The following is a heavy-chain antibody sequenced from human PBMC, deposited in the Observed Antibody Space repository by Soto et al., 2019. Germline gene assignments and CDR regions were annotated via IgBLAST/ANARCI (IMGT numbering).Heavy chain of an antibody. CDR1: GFSFSSYG. V-gene: IGHV3-33*01. J-gene: IGHJ4*02. D-gene: IGHD4-17*01. Sequence: QVQLVESGGGVVQPGRSLRLSCAASGFSFSSYGMHWVRQAPGKGLEWVAVIRYDGSNEYYADSVKGRFTISRDNSKNTLYLQMNSLRVEDTAVYYCERDPSYTVTIDYWGQGTLVTVSS. CDR2: IRYDGSNE. CDR3: ERDPSYTVTIDY.